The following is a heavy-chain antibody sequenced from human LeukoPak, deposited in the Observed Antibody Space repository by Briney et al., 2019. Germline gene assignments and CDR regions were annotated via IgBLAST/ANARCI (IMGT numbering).Heavy chain of an antibody. J-gene: IGHJ4*02. D-gene: IGHD3-22*01. CDR1: GFTFSSYE. Sequence: GGSLRLSCAASGFTFSSYEMNWVRQAPGKGLEWVSYISSSGSNIYYADSVKGRFTISRDNSKNTLYLQMNSLRAEDTAVYYCAKDVSGADSSGYYFWYFDYWGQGTLVTVSS. V-gene: IGHV3-48*03. CDR3: AKDVSGADSSGYYFWYFDY. CDR2: ISSSGSNI.